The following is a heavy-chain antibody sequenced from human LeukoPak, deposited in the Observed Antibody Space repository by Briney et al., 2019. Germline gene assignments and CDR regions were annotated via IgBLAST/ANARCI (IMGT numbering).Heavy chain of an antibody. J-gene: IGHJ6*02. CDR1: GYTFTSYA. CDR3: ATQSPSSGWYWGYYYYGMDV. Sequence: HWASVKVSCKASGYTFTSYAMHWVRQAPGQRLEWMGWINAGNGNTKYSQKFQGRVTITRDTSASTAYMELSSLRSEDTAVYYCATQSPSSGWYWGYYYYGMDVWGQGTTVTVSS. V-gene: IGHV1-3*01. CDR2: INAGNGNT. D-gene: IGHD6-19*01.